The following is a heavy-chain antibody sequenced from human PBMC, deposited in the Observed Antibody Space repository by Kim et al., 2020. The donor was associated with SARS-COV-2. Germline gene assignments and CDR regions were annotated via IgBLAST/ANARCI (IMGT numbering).Heavy chain of an antibody. V-gene: IGHV3-30-3*01. CDR3: ARDKRLHYYYYYGMDV. Sequence: GGSLRLSCAASGFTFSSYAMHWVRQAPGKGLEWVAVISYDGSNKYYADSVKGRFTISRDNSKNTLYLQMNSLRAEDTAVYYCARDKRLHYYYYYGMDVWG. CDR1: GFTFSSYA. CDR2: ISYDGSNK. J-gene: IGHJ6*01. D-gene: IGHD1-26*01.